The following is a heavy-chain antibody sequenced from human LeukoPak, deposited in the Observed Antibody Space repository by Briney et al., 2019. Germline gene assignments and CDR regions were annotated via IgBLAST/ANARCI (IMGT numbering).Heavy chain of an antibody. CDR3: AGSYYYGSGRPFDS. CDR2: IYTSGST. V-gene: IGHV4-4*07. D-gene: IGHD3-10*01. Sequence: SETLSLTCTVSGGSISSYYWSWIRQPAGKGLEWIGRIYTSGSTNYNPSLKSRVTMSVDTSKNQFSLKLSSVTAAGTAVYYCAGSYYYGSGRPFDSWGQGTLVTVSS. J-gene: IGHJ4*02. CDR1: GGSISSYY.